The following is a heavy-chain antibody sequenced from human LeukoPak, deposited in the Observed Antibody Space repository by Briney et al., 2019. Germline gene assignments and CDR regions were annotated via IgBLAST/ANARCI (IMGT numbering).Heavy chain of an antibody. CDR1: GLTFSSHW. CDR3: AKDGGSGYYYFDY. J-gene: IGHJ4*02. Sequence: GGSLRPSCAASGLTFSSHWMHWVRQAPGKGLEWVSAISGSGGSTYYADSVKGRFTISRDNSKNTLYVQMNSLRAEDTAVYYCAKDGGSGYYYFDYWGQGTLVTVSS. CDR2: ISGSGGST. V-gene: IGHV3-23*01. D-gene: IGHD3-22*01.